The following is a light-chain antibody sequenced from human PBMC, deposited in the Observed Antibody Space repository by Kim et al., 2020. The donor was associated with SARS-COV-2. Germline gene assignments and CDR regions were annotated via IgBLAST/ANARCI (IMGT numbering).Light chain of an antibody. CDR1: QSVSSNY. CDR2: GAS. Sequence: EIVLTQSPGTLSLSPGERATLSCRASQSVSSNYLAWYQQKPGQAPRLLIYGASSRATGTPDRFSGSGSGTDFTLTISRLEPEDFAVYYCQQYGSSTGYTFGQGTKLEI. V-gene: IGKV3-20*01. CDR3: QQYGSSTGYT. J-gene: IGKJ2*01.